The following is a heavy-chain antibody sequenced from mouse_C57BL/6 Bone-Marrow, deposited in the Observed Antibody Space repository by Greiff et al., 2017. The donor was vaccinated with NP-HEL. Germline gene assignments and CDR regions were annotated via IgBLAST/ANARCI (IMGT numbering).Heavy chain of an antibody. CDR3: TRVGFEYYAMDY. J-gene: IGHJ4*01. CDR2: ICSGGDYI. CDR1: GFTFSSYA. V-gene: IGHV5-9-1*02. Sequence: EVKVVESGEGLVKPGGSLKLSCAASGFTFSSYAMSWVRQTPEKRLEWVAYICSGGDYIYYADNVKGRVTITRDNARNTLYMQLSRLKSDDTAMYYCTRVGFEYYAMDYWGQGTSVTVSS.